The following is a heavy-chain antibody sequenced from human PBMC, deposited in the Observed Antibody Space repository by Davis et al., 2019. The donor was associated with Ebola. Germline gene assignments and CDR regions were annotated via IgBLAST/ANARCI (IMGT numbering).Heavy chain of an antibody. D-gene: IGHD6-13*01. CDR3: ARAAGAAADYYYYGMDV. J-gene: IGHJ6*02. CDR2: ISAYNGNT. V-gene: IGHV1-18*01. CDR1: GYIFTSYA. Sequence: ASVKVSCKASGYIFTSYAMHWVRQAPGQGLEWMGWISAYNGNTNYAQKLQGRVTMTTDKSTSTAYMELSSLRSEDTAVYYCARAAGAAADYYYYGMDVWGQGTTVTVSS.